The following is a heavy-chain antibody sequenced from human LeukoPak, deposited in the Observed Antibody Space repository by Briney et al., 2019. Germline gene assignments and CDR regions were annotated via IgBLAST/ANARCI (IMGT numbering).Heavy chain of an antibody. CDR1: GGTFSSYA. CDR3: ARFSRGYSYGYYYYYYMDV. J-gene: IGHJ6*03. D-gene: IGHD5-18*01. CDR2: IIPIFGTA. Sequence: SVKVSCKASGGTFSSYAISWVRQAPGQGLEWMGGIIPIFGTANYAQKFQGRVTITADKSTSTAYMELSSLRSEDTAVYYCARFSRGYSYGYYYYYYMDVWGKGTTVTISS. V-gene: IGHV1-69*06.